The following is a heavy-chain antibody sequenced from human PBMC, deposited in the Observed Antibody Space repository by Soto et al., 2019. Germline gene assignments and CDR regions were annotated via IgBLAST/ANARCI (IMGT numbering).Heavy chain of an antibody. Sequence: TSETLSLTCAVYGGSFSGYYWSWIRQPPGKGLEWSGEINHSGSTNYNPSLKSRVTISVDTSKNQFSLKLSSVTAADTAVYYCARAASDCTNGVCLYYYYYGMDVWGQGTTVTVSS. V-gene: IGHV4-34*01. CDR3: ARAASDCTNGVCLYYYYYGMDV. CDR2: INHSGST. CDR1: GGSFSGYY. J-gene: IGHJ6*02. D-gene: IGHD2-8*01.